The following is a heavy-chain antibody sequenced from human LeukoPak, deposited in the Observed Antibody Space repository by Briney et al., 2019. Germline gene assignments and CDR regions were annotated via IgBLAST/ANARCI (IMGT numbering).Heavy chain of an antibody. CDR2: IYTTGST. CDR3: ARSRGRYALSY. Sequence: TSETLSLTCTVSGVSISSYYWSWIRQPAGKGLEWIGRIYTTGSTNYNPSLKSRVTMSVDTSKNQFSLKLSSVTAADTAVYYCARSRGRYALSYWGQGTLVTVSS. V-gene: IGHV4-4*07. D-gene: IGHD3-10*01. CDR1: GVSISSYY. J-gene: IGHJ4*02.